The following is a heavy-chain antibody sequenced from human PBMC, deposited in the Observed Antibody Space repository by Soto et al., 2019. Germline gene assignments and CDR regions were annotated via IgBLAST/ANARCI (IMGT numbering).Heavy chain of an antibody. V-gene: IGHV4-4*02. CDR1: GDSISSPKW. J-gene: IGHJ3*01. CDR3: AYSTGCYRHDV. D-gene: IGHD6-19*01. CDR2: LLHSGTT. Sequence: QVQLQESGPGLGKPSGTLSLTCAVSGDSISSPKWWTWLRQPPGKGLEWIGDLLHSGTTNYNPSLMSRVPLAVDKPQNQFSLKLTSVTAADTTIYYCAYSTGCYRHDVWGQGTSVTVSS.